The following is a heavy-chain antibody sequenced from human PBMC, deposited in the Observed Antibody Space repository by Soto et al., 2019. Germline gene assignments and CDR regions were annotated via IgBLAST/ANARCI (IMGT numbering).Heavy chain of an antibody. J-gene: IGHJ4*02. CDR3: ARTLYGDDVDY. V-gene: IGHV1-58*02. D-gene: IGHD4-17*01. CDR2: IVVGSGNT. CDR1: GFTFTSSA. Sequence: SVKVSCKASGFTFTSSAMQWVRQARGQRLEWIGWIVVGSGNTGYAQKFQGRVTMTRNTSISTAYMELSSLRSEDTAVYYCARTLYGDDVDYWGQGTLVTASS.